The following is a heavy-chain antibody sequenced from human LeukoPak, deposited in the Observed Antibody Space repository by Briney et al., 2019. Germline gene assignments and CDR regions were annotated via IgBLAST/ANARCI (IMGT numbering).Heavy chain of an antibody. CDR1: GYTFSSHA. CDR3: AIHCSGGSCSRSYYFDY. D-gene: IGHD2-15*01. V-gene: IGHV1-3*01. CDR2: INAGNGDT. J-gene: IGHJ4*02. Sequence: ASVEVSCKASGYTFSSHAVHWVRQAPGQRLEWMGWINAGNGDTKYSQKFQDRVTITRDTSASTAYMELSSLRSEDTAVYYCAIHCSGGSCSRSYYFDYWGQGTRVTVSS.